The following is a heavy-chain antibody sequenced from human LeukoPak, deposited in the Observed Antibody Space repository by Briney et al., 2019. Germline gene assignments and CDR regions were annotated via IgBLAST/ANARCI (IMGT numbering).Heavy chain of an antibody. CDR2: TYYSGNT. CDR3: ARGTLGGAGRYFDY. D-gene: IGHD1-26*01. V-gene: IGHV4-31*03. CDR1: GGSFSSGTYY. Sequence: SETLSLTCTVSGGSFSSGTYYWTWFRQHPGTGLEWIGFTYYSGNTHYNPSLKSRLTISVDTSKNQFSLNLTSMTAADTAVYFCARGTLGGAGRYFDYWGQGALVTVSS. J-gene: IGHJ4*02.